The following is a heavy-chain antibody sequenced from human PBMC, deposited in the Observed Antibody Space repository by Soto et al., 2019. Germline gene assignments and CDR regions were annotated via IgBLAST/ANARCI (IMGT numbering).Heavy chain of an antibody. CDR2: INPSGGSK. CDR3: ARSIVVVTAADY. D-gene: IGHD2-21*02. J-gene: IGHJ4*02. CDR1: GYTFTSYY. Sequence: VASVKVSCKASGYTFTSYYMHWVRQAPGQGLEWMGIINPSGGSKRYAQKYQGRVTMTRDTSTSTVYMEQSSLRSEDTAVYYCARSIVVVTAADYWGQGTLVTVSS. V-gene: IGHV1-46*01.